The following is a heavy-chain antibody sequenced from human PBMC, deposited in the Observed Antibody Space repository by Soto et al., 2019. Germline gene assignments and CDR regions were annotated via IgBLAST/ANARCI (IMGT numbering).Heavy chain of an antibody. D-gene: IGHD3-10*01. CDR2: VNPIVSMS. CDR3: AISYGSGYGAFDY. CDR1: GDTFNFYS. J-gene: IGHJ4*02. Sequence: QVQLVQSGAEVKRPGSSVKVSCKASGDTFNFYSINWVRQAPGVGLEWMGRVNPIVSMSNYAQKFQGRVTMTADKTTSTAYMELSSLRSEYTAIYYCAISYGSGYGAFDYWGQGALVTVSS. V-gene: IGHV1-69*02.